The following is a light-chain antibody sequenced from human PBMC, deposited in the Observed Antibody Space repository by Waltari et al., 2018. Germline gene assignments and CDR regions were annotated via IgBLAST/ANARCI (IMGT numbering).Light chain of an antibody. CDR1: SSDVGNNNL. V-gene: IGLV2-23*02. CDR2: EVT. Sequence: QSGLTQPASVSGSPGQSITIPCTGTSSDVGNNNLVSWYQQYPGKAPKLMVYEVTKRTSGVSDRFSGSKSGNTASLTIYGLQSEDEADYYCCSYAGLGIYVFGTGTKVTVL. CDR3: CSYAGLGIYV. J-gene: IGLJ1*01.